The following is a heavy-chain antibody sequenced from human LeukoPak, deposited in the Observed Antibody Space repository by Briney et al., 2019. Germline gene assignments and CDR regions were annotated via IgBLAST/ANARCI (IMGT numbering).Heavy chain of an antibody. CDR3: ARVSEYYYFDY. V-gene: IGHV1-2*02. D-gene: IGHD2/OR15-2a*01. J-gene: IGHJ4*02. CDR2: INPNSGGT. CDR1: GYTFTGYF. Sequence: GASVRVSCKASGYTFTGYFMHWMRQAPGQGPEWMGWINPNSGGTNYAQKFQGRVIMTRDTSISTAYMELSRLRSDDTAVYYCARVSEYYYFDYWGQRTLVTVSS.